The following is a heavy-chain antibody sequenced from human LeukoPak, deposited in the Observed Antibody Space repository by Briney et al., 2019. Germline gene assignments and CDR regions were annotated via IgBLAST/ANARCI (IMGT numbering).Heavy chain of an antibody. CDR1: GYTFTSYY. D-gene: IGHD3-22*01. CDR2: INPSGGST. J-gene: IGHJ4*02. Sequence: GASVKVSWKASGYTFTSYYMHWVRQAPGQGLEWMAIINPSGGSTSYAQKFQGRVTMTRDTSTSTVYMELSSLRSEDTAVYYCARTTYYYDSSGYDYYFDYWGQGTLVTVSS. V-gene: IGHV1-46*01. CDR3: ARTTYYYDSSGYDYYFDY.